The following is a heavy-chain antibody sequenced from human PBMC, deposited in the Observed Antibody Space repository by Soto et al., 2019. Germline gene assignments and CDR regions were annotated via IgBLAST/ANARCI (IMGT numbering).Heavy chain of an antibody. CDR1: GGTFSSYA. V-gene: IGHV1-69*06. CDR2: ISPIYGTA. D-gene: IGHD4-17*01. Sequence: ASVKVSCKASGGTFSSYAISWVRQAPGQGLEWMGGISPIYGTANYAQKFQGRVTMTADKSTSTAYMELRSLRSDDTAVYYCARMSVTPYFDSWGQGTMVTVSS. CDR3: ARMSVTPYFDS. J-gene: IGHJ3*02.